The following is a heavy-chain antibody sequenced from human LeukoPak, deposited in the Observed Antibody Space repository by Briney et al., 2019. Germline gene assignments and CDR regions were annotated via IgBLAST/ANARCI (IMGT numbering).Heavy chain of an antibody. CDR1: GFTFSSYG. D-gene: IGHD6-13*01. Sequence: GGSLRLSCAASGFTFSSYGMHWVRKAPGKGLEWVAVISYDGSNKYYADSVKGRFTISRDNSKNTLYLQMNSLRAEDMAEYYCAKEAPRSTGIAAAEYDYWGQGTLVTVSS. CDR2: ISYDGSNK. CDR3: AKEAPRSTGIAAAEYDY. V-gene: IGHV3-30*18. J-gene: IGHJ4*02.